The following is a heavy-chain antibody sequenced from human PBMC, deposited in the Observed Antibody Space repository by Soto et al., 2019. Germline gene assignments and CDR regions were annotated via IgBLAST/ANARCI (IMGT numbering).Heavy chain of an antibody. CDR1: GFTFSSYW. D-gene: IGHD3-10*01. CDR2: ISSSSSSR. J-gene: IGHJ6*02. CDR3: ARPGSGSYSGMDV. V-gene: IGHV3-48*02. Sequence: GGSLRLSCAASGFTFSSYWMHWVRRAPGKGLEWVSYISSSSSSRYYADSVKGRFTISRDNAKNSLYLQMNSLRDEDTAVYYCARPGSGSYSGMDVWGQGTTVTVSS.